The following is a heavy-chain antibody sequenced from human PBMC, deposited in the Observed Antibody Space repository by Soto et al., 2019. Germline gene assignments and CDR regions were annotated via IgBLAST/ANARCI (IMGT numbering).Heavy chain of an antibody. CDR1: GGTFSSYT. Sequence: QVQLVQSGAEVKKPGSSVKVSCKASGGTFSSYTISWVRQAPGQGLEWMGRIIPILGIANYAQKFQGRVTITADKSTSTAYMELSSLRSEDTAVYYCARGPYGGNSRIAYWGQGTLVTVSS. CDR3: ARGPYGGNSRIAY. J-gene: IGHJ4*02. D-gene: IGHD4-17*01. V-gene: IGHV1-69*02. CDR2: IIPILGIA.